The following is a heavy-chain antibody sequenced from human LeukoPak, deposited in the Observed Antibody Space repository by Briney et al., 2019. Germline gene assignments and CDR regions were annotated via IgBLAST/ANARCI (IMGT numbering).Heavy chain of an antibody. CDR1: GYSISSGYY. Sequence: SETLSLTCTVSGYSISSGYYWGWIRQPPGKGLEWIGSIYHSGSTYYNPSLKSRVTISVDTSKNQFSLKLSSVTAADTAVYYCASSSGSYYYYYMDVWGKGTTVTISS. V-gene: IGHV4-38-2*02. CDR2: IYHSGST. D-gene: IGHD3-10*01. J-gene: IGHJ6*03. CDR3: ASSSGSYYYYYMDV.